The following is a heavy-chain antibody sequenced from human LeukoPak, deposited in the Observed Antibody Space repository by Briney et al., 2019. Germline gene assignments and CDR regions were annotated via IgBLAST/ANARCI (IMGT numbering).Heavy chain of an antibody. CDR3: TTTAPPSYGWIGELFDY. CDR2: IKSKTDGGTT. V-gene: IGHV3-15*01. CDR1: GFTFSNAW. Sequence: GGSLRLSCAASGFTFSNAWMSRVRQAPGKGLEWVGRIKSKTDGGTTDYAAPVKGRFTISRDDSKNTLYLQMNSLKTEDTAVYYCTTTAPPSYGWIGELFDYWGQGTLVTVSS. J-gene: IGHJ4*02. D-gene: IGHD3-10*01.